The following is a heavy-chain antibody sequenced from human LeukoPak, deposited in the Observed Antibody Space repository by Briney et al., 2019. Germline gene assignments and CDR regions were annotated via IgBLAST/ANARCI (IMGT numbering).Heavy chain of an antibody. CDR3: ARLYGNYQNYFDY. D-gene: IGHD1-7*01. CDR1: GGSISTITYY. Sequence: SETLSLTCTVSGGSISTITYYWGWIRQPPGKGLEWVGHMYYRGNTFYNPSLKSRVTISVDTSKNQFSLRLRSVTAADTAVYYCARLYGNYQNYFDYWGQGTLVTVSS. J-gene: IGHJ4*02. V-gene: IGHV4-39*07. CDR2: MYYRGNT.